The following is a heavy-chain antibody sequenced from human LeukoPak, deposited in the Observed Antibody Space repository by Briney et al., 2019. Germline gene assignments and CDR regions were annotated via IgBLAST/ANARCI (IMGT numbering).Heavy chain of an antibody. CDR3: ARVDWLLYHWHFDL. D-gene: IGHD3-9*01. CDR1: GFTFSSYS. J-gene: IGHJ2*01. V-gene: IGHV3-21*04. Sequence: GGSLRLSCAASGFTFSSYSMNWVRQAPGKGLEWISSISSSSSYIYYADSVKGRFTISRDNSKNTLYLQMNSLRAEDTAVDYCARVDWLLYHWHFDLWGRGTLVTVSS. CDR2: ISSSSSYI.